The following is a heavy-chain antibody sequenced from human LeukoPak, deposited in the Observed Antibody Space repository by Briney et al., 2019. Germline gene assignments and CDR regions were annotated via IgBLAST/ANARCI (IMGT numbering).Heavy chain of an antibody. CDR3: ARAELYCSGGSCYSGWFDP. J-gene: IGHJ5*02. V-gene: IGHV4-61*02. CDR2: IYTSGST. Sequence: PSETLSLTCTVSGGSISSGSYYWSWIRQPAGKGLEWIGRIYTSGSTNYNPSLKSRVTISVDTSKNQFSLKLSSVTAADTAVYYCARAELYCSGGSCYSGWFDPWGQGTLVTVSS. CDR1: GGSISSGSYY. D-gene: IGHD2-15*01.